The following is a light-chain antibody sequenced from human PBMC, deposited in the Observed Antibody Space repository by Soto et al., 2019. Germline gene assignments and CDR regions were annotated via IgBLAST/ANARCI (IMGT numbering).Light chain of an antibody. CDR1: HSVDSSY. CDR3: QQYGSYPLT. Sequence: EVVLTQSPGALSLSPGERATLSCRASHSVDSSYFAWYQQRPGQAPRLLIYETSSRATGIPDRFSGSGSGTDFTLTVSRLEPEDFAVYFCQQYGSYPLTFDGGTKVEIK. CDR2: ETS. V-gene: IGKV3-20*01. J-gene: IGKJ4*01.